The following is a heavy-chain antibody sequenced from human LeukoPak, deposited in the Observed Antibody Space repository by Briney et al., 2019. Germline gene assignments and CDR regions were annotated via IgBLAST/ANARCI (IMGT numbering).Heavy chain of an antibody. Sequence: GGSLRLYCAASGFTFSSYGMHWVRQAPGQGLEWVAFIRYDGSNKYYADSVKGRFTISRDNSKNTLYLQMNSLRAEDTAVYYCAKDLAIWVATIEDYWGQGTLVTVSS. V-gene: IGHV3-30*02. D-gene: IGHD5-12*01. CDR2: IRYDGSNK. J-gene: IGHJ4*02. CDR1: GFTFSSYG. CDR3: AKDLAIWVATIEDY.